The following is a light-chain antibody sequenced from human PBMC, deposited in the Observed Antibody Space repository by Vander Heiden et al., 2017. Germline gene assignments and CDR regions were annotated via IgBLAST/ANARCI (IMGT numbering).Light chain of an antibody. V-gene: IGLV3-25*03. CDR2: KDT. CDR3: QSADSSGTYVV. J-gene: IGLJ2*01. Sequence: SYELTHPPSVSVSPRHTARITCSGDALPKEYAYWYQQKSGQAPVLLIYKDTKRPSGIPERFSGSSSGTRVTLTISGVQAEDEANYYCQSADSSGTYVVFGGGTELTVL. CDR1: ALPKEY.